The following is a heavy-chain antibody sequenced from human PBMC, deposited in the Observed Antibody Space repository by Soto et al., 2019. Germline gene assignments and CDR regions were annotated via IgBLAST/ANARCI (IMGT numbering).Heavy chain of an antibody. Sequence: EVPLVESGGGLIQPGGSLRLSCEASGFIVSSNYMSWVRQAPGKGLEWISVIDSDGSTSYADSVKGRFTISRDNSKNTVNLQMNSLRAEDTAVYYCVRDQGIAVTAWGQGTLVTVSS. V-gene: IGHV3-53*01. CDR3: VRDQGIAVTA. CDR2: IDSDGST. J-gene: IGHJ4*02. CDR1: GFIVSSNY. D-gene: IGHD6-19*01.